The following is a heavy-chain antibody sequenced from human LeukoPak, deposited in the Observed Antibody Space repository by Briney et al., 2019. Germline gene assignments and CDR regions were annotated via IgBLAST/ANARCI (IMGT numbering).Heavy chain of an antibody. J-gene: IGHJ6*02. Sequence: SETLSLTCTVSGGSISSYYWSWIRQPPGRGLEWIGYIYYSGSTNYNPSLKSRVTISVDTSKNQFSLKLSSVTAADTVVYYCARANGMDVWGQGTTVTVSS. V-gene: IGHV4-59*01. CDR2: IYYSGST. CDR3: ARANGMDV. CDR1: GGSISSYY.